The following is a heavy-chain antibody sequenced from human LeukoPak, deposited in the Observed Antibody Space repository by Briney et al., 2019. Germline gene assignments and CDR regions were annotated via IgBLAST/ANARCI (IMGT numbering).Heavy chain of an antibody. Sequence: SVKVSCKASGGTFSSYAISWVRQAPGQGLEWVGGIISIFGTANYAQKFQGRVTITADESKSTAYMELSSLRSEDTAVYYCARTQDSSGYYLGGFFDYWGQGTLVTVPS. CDR1: GGTFSSYA. V-gene: IGHV1-69*13. CDR3: ARTQDSSGYYLGGFFDY. CDR2: IISIFGTA. J-gene: IGHJ4*02. D-gene: IGHD3-22*01.